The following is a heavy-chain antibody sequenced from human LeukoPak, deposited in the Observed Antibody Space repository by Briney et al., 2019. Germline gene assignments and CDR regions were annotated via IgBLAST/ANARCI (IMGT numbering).Heavy chain of an antibody. CDR2: ISAYNGNT. V-gene: IGHV1-18*01. J-gene: IGHJ5*02. CDR1: GYNFTSYG. Sequence: GASVKVSCKASGYNFTSYGISWVRQAPGQGLEWMGWISAYNGNTNYAQKLQGRVTMTTDTSTSTAYMELRSLRSDDTAVYYCARSGRVVTVDWFDPWGQGTLVTVSS. CDR3: ARSGRVVTVDWFDP. D-gene: IGHD4-23*01.